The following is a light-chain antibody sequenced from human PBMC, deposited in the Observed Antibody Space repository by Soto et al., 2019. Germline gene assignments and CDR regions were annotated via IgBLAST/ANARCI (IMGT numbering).Light chain of an antibody. V-gene: IGKV1-5*03. CDR3: QQYFTLFT. Sequence: TQSPCPLSASGGDRANITCRARQSMXSWLDRYQQEPGKATKLLIYRASSFESGVPSMFSGSGCGTEFTITISSLQADYVGVYCCQQYFTLFTFGQGAKVAI. CDR1: QSMXSW. CDR2: RAS. J-gene: IGKJ3*01.